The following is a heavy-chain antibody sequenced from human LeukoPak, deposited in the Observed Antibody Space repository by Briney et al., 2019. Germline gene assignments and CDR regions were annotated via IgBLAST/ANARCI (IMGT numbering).Heavy chain of an antibody. CDR3: GRDREERGGAPYGFHI. Sequence: GGSLRLSCAASEFTFSNYWMTWVRQAPGKGLEWVANIKQDGSEKYYVDSVKGRFTISRDNAKNSLYLQMDSLRGEDTAVYFCGRDREERGGAPYGFHIWGQGKMVTVSS. J-gene: IGHJ3*02. V-gene: IGHV3-7*01. CDR1: EFTFSNYW. D-gene: IGHD3-10*01. CDR2: IKQDGSEK.